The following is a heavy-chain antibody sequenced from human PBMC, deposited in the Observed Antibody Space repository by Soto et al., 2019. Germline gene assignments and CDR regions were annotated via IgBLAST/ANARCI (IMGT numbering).Heavy chain of an antibody. J-gene: IGHJ6*02. CDR1: GYSFNSVHF. D-gene: IGHD2-2*01. CDR3: AAATLTGARFYGMDV. V-gene: IGHV4-38-2*01. CDR2: LSQNGGT. Sequence: SETLSLTCVVSGYSFNSVHFWGWIRQPPGKGRQWIGSLSQNGGTYRNPSLRSRVTLSVDTSKNQFSLKLTSVTAADAAVYYCAAATLTGARFYGMDVWGQGSTVTVSS.